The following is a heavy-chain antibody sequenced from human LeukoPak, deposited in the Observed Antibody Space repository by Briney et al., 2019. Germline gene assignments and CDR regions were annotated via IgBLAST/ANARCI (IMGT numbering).Heavy chain of an antibody. J-gene: IGHJ4*02. CDR3: ASRSSIWSGYQDTLYYFDS. CDR2: IFYTGST. D-gene: IGHD3-3*01. V-gene: IGHV4-28*01. CDR1: GHSIRSNNW. Sequence: SETLSLTCALSGHSIRSNNWWGWIRQPPGKGLEWIGYIFYTGSTFYCPSLRSRVTMSIDTSNNQFSLKVTSVTAADTAVYYCASRSSIWSGYQDTLYYFDSWGQGTLVAVSS.